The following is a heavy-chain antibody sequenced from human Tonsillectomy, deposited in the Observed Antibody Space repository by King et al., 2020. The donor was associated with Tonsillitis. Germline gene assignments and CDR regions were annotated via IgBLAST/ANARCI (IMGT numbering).Heavy chain of an antibody. CDR3: AHRGGYNWFDP. CDR2: IYWDDDN. CDR1: GFSLSTSGEG. J-gene: IGHJ5*02. V-gene: IGHV2-5*02. D-gene: IGHD3-10*01. Sequence: TLKESGPTLVKPTQTLTLTCTFSGFSLSTSGEGVGWIRQPPGKALEWLALIYWDDDNRYSPQPSLNSRLTITKDTSKNQVVLTMTNMDPVDTATYYCAHRGGYNWFDPWGQGTLVTVSS.